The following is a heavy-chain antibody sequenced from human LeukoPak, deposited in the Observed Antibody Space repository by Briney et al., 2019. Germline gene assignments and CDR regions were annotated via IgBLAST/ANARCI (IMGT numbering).Heavy chain of an antibody. V-gene: IGHV1-69*13. J-gene: IGHJ4*02. D-gene: IGHD6-13*01. CDR3: AKDYQQLSFDY. CDR1: GGTFSSYA. Sequence: ASVKVSCKASGGTFSSYAISWVRQAPGQGLEWMGGIIPIFGTANYAQKFQGRVTITADESTSTAYMELSSLRSEDTAVYYCAKDYQQLSFDYWGQGTLVTVSS. CDR2: IIPIFGTA.